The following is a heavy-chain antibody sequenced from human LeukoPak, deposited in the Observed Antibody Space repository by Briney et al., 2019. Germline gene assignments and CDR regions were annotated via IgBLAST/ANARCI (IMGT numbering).Heavy chain of an antibody. V-gene: IGHV1-8*03. CDR3: CTFGGVIVRY. Sequence: ASVKVSCKASGYTFTSYDINWVRQATGQGLEWMGWMNPNSGNTDYAQKFQGRVTLTRNTSISTAYMELSSLRSEDTAVYYCCTFGGVIVRYWGQGTLVTVSS. D-gene: IGHD3-16*02. CDR2: MNPNSGNT. J-gene: IGHJ4*02. CDR1: GYTFTSYD.